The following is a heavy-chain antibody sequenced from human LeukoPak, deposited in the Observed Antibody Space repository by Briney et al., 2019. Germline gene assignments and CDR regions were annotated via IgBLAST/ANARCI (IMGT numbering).Heavy chain of an antibody. CDR3: ARDPASWTYYDSSGYYDY. V-gene: IGHV3-30*03. Sequence: GGSLRLSCAASGFTFSNYGMQWVRQAPGKGLEWVAVISYDGSNKYYADSVKGRFTISRDNSKNTLYLQMNSLRAEDTAVYYCARDPASWTYYDSSGYYDYWGQGTLVTVSS. CDR1: GFTFSNYG. D-gene: IGHD3-22*01. J-gene: IGHJ4*02. CDR2: ISYDGSNK.